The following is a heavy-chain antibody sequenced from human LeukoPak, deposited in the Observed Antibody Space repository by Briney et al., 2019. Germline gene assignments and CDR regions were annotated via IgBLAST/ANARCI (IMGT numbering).Heavy chain of an antibody. V-gene: IGHV1-18*01. Sequence: AASVKVSCKASGYTLTSYGISWVRQAPGQGLEWMGWISAYNGNTNYAQKLQGRVTMTTDTSTSTAYMELRSLRSDDTAVYYCARDGPDLQVGAIDYWGQGTLVTVSS. CDR2: ISAYNGNT. D-gene: IGHD1-26*01. J-gene: IGHJ4*02. CDR1: GYTLTSYG. CDR3: ARDGPDLQVGAIDY.